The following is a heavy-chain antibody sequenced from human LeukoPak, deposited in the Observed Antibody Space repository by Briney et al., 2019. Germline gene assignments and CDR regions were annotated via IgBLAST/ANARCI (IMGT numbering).Heavy chain of an antibody. J-gene: IGHJ4*02. V-gene: IGHV1-46*03. CDR3: ARRGGCISTSCNLDY. CDR1: GYTFTSYY. CDR2: INPNGGGT. D-gene: IGHD2-2*01. Sequence: GASVKVSCKTSGYTFTSYYMHWMRQAPGQGLEWVGMINPNGGGTSSAQKFQGRVTMTRDTSTGTVYMDLSSLRSEDTAIYYCARRGGCISTSCNLDYWGQGTLVTVSS.